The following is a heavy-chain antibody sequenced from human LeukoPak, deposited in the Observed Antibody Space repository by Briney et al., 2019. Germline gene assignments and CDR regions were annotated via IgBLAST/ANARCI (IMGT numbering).Heavy chain of an antibody. CDR1: GFTFSTYG. V-gene: IGHV3-30*02. CDR3: AKDLGARSSGWYDY. J-gene: IGHJ4*02. D-gene: IGHD6-19*01. CDR2: IRYDGSET. Sequence: GGSLRLSCAASGFTFSTYGMHWVRQAPGKGLEWVSIIRYDGSETYYADSVKGRFTISRDNSKNTLSLQMNNLGAEDTAVYYCAKDLGARSSGWYDYWGQGTLVTVSS.